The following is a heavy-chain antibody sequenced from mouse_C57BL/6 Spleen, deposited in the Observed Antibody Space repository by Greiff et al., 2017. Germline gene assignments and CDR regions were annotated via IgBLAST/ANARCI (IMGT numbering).Heavy chain of an antibody. D-gene: IGHD2-4*01. Sequence: QVQLKESGPGLVAPSQSLSITCTVSGFSLTSYGVHWVRQPPGKGLEWLVVIWSDGSTTYNSALKSRLSISKDNSKSQVFLKMNSLQTDDTAMYYCARHGFDYDAPFAYWGQGTLGTVSA. CDR1: GFSLTSYG. CDR3: ARHGFDYDAPFAY. CDR2: IWSDGST. V-gene: IGHV2-6-1*01. J-gene: IGHJ3*01.